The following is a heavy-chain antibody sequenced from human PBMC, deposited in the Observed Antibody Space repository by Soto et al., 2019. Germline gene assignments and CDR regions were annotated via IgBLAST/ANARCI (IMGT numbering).Heavy chain of an antibody. J-gene: IGHJ3*02. CDR2: TSYSGST. Sequence: SETLSLTCTVSGGSINSYYWSWIRQSPGKGLEWIGYTSYSGSTNYNPSLKSRVTISVDTSKNQFSLKLSSVTAADTAIYYCARHMVRGLSDAFDMWGQGTMVTVS. D-gene: IGHD3-10*01. CDR3: ARHMVRGLSDAFDM. V-gene: IGHV4-59*08. CDR1: GGSINSYY.